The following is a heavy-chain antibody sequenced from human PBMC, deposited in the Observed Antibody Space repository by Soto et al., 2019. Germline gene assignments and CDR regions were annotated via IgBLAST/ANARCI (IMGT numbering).Heavy chain of an antibody. D-gene: IGHD1-1*01. CDR2: IYYSGST. Sequence: SDTLSLTCTVSGGSVSSGSYYWSWIRQPPGKGLEWIGYIYYSGSTNYNHYLKSRLTIPVVTSKNQFSMKLSSVTAVDTAVYHCARGQRYWGQGTLVTVSS. J-gene: IGHJ4*02. CDR3: ARGQRY. V-gene: IGHV4-61*01. CDR1: GGSVSSGSYY.